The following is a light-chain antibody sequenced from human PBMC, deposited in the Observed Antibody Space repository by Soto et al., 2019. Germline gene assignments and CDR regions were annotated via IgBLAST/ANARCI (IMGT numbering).Light chain of an antibody. J-gene: IGKJ4*01. CDR3: QKDHSAPSLT. V-gene: IGKV1-27*01. CDR2: AAS. Sequence: DIQMTQSPSSLSASVGDRVTITCRASQGISNFLACYQQKPGKVPKLLIYAASTLQSGVPSRFSGSGSGTDFTLTISSLQPEDVATYYCQKDHSAPSLTFGGGTKVEIK. CDR1: QGISNF.